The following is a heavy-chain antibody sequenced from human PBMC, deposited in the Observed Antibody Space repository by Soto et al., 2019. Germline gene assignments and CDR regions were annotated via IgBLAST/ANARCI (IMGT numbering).Heavy chain of an antibody. Sequence: PGGSLRLSCAASEFTFKNYVTSWVRQAPGKGLEWVSAITFNGVTTYYKDSVKGRFAISRDNSKNTLYLQMNSLRYEDTAVYYCARGDREDIAVVVGARPGEYGVDVWGQGTTVTVSS. D-gene: IGHD2-15*01. CDR3: ARGDREDIAVVVGARPGEYGVDV. V-gene: IGHV3-23*01. CDR2: ITFNGVTT. CDR1: EFTFKNYV. J-gene: IGHJ6*02.